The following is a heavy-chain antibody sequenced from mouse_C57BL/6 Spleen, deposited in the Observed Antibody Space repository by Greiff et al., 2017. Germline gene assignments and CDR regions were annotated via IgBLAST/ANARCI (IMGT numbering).Heavy chain of an antibody. D-gene: IGHD1-1*02. Sequence: QVQLQQPGAELVRPGSSVKLSCKASGYTFTSYWMDWVKQRPGQGLEWIGNIYPSDSETHYNQKFKDKATLTVDKSSSTAYMQLSSLTSEDSAVYYCARGPYGTYAMDYWGQGTSVTVSS. V-gene: IGHV1-61*01. CDR3: ARGPYGTYAMDY. J-gene: IGHJ4*01. CDR1: GYTFTSYW. CDR2: IYPSDSET.